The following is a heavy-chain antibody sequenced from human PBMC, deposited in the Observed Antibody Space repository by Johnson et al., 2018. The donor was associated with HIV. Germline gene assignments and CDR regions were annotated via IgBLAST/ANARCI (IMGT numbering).Heavy chain of an antibody. CDR2: IGTAGDT. CDR1: GFTFSSYD. D-gene: IGHD1-14*01. Sequence: VQLVESGGGLVQPGGSLRLSCAASGFTFSSYDMHWVRQATGKGLEWVSAIGTAGDTYYPGSVKGRFTISRENAKNTLYLQMNSLRAEDTAVYYCAKDRVGIYGEPWDIWGQGTMVTVSS. J-gene: IGHJ3*02. V-gene: IGHV3-13*01. CDR3: AKDRVGIYGEPWDI.